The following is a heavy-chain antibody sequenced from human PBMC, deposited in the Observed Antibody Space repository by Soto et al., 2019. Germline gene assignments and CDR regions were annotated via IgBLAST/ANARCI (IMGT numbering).Heavy chain of an antibody. CDR3: AKDLSGGSHRLD. CDR1: GFTFSSYA. CDR2: ISGRGGST. J-gene: IGHJ4*02. D-gene: IGHD2-15*01. V-gene: IGHV3-23*01. Sequence: EVQLLESGGGLVQPGGSLRLSCAASGFTFSSYAMSWVRQAPGKGLEWVSPISGRGGSTYYADSVKGRFTISRDNSKNTLYLQVNSLRAEDTAGYYCAKDLSGGSHRLDWGQGTLVTVSS.